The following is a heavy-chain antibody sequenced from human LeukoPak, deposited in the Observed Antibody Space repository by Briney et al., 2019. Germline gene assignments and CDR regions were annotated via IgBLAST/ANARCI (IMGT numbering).Heavy chain of an antibody. J-gene: IGHJ4*02. Sequence: GGSLRLSCAASGFTFSSYGMHWVRQAPGKGLEWVAVIWYDGSNKYYADSVKGRFTISRDNSKNTLYLQMNSLRAEDTAVYYCARGDDRSSWYFDYWGQGTLVTVS. CDR3: ARGDDRSSWYFDY. CDR1: GFTFSSYG. V-gene: IGHV3-33*01. CDR2: IWYDGSNK. D-gene: IGHD6-13*01.